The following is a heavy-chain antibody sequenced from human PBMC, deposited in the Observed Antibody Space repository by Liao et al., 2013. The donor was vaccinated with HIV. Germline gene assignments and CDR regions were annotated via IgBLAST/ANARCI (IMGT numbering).Heavy chain of an antibody. Sequence: QLQLQESGPGLVKPSETLSLTCTVSGGSISSSNYYWAWIRQPPGKGLEWIGSVYASTSIYYNPSLKSRVTILVDTSKNQFSLSLTSVTTADTAVYYCARDRMWFGDHDGFDIWGQGTMVTVSS. V-gene: IGHV4-39*07. CDR2: VYASTSI. D-gene: IGHD3-10*01. J-gene: IGHJ3*02. CDR3: ARDRMWFGDHDGFDI. CDR1: GGSISSSNYY.